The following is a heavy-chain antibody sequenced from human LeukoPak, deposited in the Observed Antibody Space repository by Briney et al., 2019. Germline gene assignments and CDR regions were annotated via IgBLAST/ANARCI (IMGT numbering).Heavy chain of an antibody. J-gene: IGHJ5*02. V-gene: IGHV4-59*01. CDR3: ARGIVVVPAVSNWFDP. CDR2: IYYSGRT. D-gene: IGHD2-2*01. CDR1: GGSISSYY. Sequence: PSETLSLTCTVSGGSISSYYWSWIRQPPGKGLEWIGYIYYSGRTNYNPSLKSRVTISVATSKNQFSLKLSSVTAADTAVYYCARGIVVVPAVSNWFDPWGQGTLVTVSS.